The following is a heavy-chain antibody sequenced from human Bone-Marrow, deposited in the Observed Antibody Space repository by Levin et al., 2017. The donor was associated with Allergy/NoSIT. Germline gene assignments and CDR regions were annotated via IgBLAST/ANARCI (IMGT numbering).Heavy chain of an antibody. CDR2: IYYNGDT. D-gene: IGHD2/OR15-2a*01. V-gene: IGHV4-39*02. CDR1: GVSISSDNYY. Sequence: SCSVSGVSISSDNYYWGWVRQPPGKGLEWIAKIYYNGDTYYNPSLKSRVTITVDTSKNLFSLELTSVTAADTAVYYCAASPSRGTTWSSPFDFWGQGALVTVSS. J-gene: IGHJ4*02. CDR3: AASPSRGTTWSSPFDF.